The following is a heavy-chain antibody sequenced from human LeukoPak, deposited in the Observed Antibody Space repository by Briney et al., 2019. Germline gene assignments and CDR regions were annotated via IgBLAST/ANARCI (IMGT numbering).Heavy chain of an antibody. Sequence: ASVKVSCKASGYTFTGYYMHWVRQAPGQGLEWMGWINPNSGDTNYAQKFQGRVTMTRDTSISTAYMELSRLRSDDTAVYYCARPDYGGYFDPWGQGTLVTVSS. CDR2: INPNSGDT. D-gene: IGHD4-23*01. CDR3: ARPDYGGYFDP. J-gene: IGHJ5*02. CDR1: GYTFTGYY. V-gene: IGHV1-2*02.